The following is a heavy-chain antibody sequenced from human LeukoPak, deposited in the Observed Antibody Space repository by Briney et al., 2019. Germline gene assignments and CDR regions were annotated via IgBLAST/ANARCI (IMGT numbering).Heavy chain of an antibody. CDR2: INPNSGGT. D-gene: IGHD1-26*01. CDR1: GYTFTCYY. J-gene: IGHJ5*02. CDR3: AKSVVGATPIRNWFDP. Sequence: ASVKVSCKASGYTFTCYYMHWVRQAPGQGLEWMGWINPNSGGTNYAQKFQGRVTMTRDTSISTAYMELSRLRSDDTAVYYCAKSVVGATPIRNWFDPWGQGTLVTVSS. V-gene: IGHV1-2*02.